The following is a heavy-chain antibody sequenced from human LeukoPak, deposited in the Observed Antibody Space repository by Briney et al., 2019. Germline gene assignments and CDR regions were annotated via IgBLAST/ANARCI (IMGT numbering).Heavy chain of an antibody. CDR1: GGSIDFTNY. Sequence: PSETLSLTCGVSGGSIDFTNYWSWVRQAPGKGLDWIGEIAHDGTTNYNPSLRSRVAMSFDRANNQFSLSLTSVTAADTAVYYCTREDRPYCPFAYWGQGVLVTVSS. D-gene: IGHD1-26*01. J-gene: IGHJ4*02. CDR3: TREDRPYCPFAY. V-gene: IGHV4-4*02. CDR2: IAHDGTT.